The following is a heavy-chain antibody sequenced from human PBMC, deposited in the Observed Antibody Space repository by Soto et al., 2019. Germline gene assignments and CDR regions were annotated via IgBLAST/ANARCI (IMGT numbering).Heavy chain of an antibody. D-gene: IGHD3-10*01. CDR2: VYHSGTT. V-gene: IGHV4-4*02. J-gene: IGHJ4*02. CDR3: AVRGDGDFDY. Sequence: QVQLQESGPGLVEPSGTLSLTCAVSGASIGTNNWWGWVRQPPGKGLERIAEVYHSGTTNCNPSLNSRVTISIDNSKNQFALRLPSMTAADTAVYYCAVRGDGDFDYWSQGTLVTVSS. CDR1: GASIGTNNW.